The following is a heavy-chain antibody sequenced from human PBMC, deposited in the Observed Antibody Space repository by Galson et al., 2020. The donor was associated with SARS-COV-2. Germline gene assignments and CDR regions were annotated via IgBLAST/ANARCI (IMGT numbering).Heavy chain of an antibody. V-gene: IGHV3-7*01. J-gene: IGHJ4*02. D-gene: IGHD3-22*01. Sequence: GESLKISCAASGFTFSSYWMSWVRQAPGKGLEWVANIKQDGSEKYYVDSVKGRFTISRDNAKNSLYLQMNSLRAEDTAVYYCARRQWLPRWDYWGQGTLVTVSS. CDR1: GFTFSSYW. CDR3: ARRQWLPRWDY. CDR2: IKQDGSEK.